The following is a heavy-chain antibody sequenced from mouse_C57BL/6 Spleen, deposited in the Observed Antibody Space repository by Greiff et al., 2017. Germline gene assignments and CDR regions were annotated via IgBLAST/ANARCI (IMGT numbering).Heavy chain of an antibody. CDR1: GYTFTSYW. J-gene: IGHJ1*03. Sequence: VQLQQPGAELVRPGSSVKLSCKASGYTFTSYWMDWVKQRPGQGLEWIGNIYPSDSETHYNQKFKDKATLTVYKSSSTAYMQLSSLTSEDSAVYYCARAGGRGYFDVWGTGTTVTVSS. V-gene: IGHV1-61*01. CDR2: IYPSDSET. CDR3: ARAGGRGYFDV.